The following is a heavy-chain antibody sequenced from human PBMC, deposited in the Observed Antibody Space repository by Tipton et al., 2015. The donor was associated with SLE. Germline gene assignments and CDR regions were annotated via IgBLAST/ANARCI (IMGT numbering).Heavy chain of an antibody. CDR2: IDWDDDK. CDR1: GGSISSDY. CDR3: ARMSANWNSYYYAMDV. V-gene: IGHV2-70*11. D-gene: IGHD1-20*01. J-gene: IGHJ6*02. Sequence: TLSLTCTVSGGSISSDYWTWIRQPPGKALEWLARIDWDDDKYYTTSLKTRLTISKDISKNQVVLTMTNMDPMDTATYFCARMSANWNSYYYAMDVWDQGTTVTVSS.